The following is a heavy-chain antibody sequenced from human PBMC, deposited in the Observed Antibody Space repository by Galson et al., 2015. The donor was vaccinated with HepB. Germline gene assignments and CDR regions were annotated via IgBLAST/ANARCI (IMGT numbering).Heavy chain of an antibody. J-gene: IGHJ4*02. D-gene: IGHD3-16*02. CDR1: GFTFSDYY. Sequence: SPRLSCAASGFTFSDYYMSWIRQAPGKGLEWVSYISSNSIHTNYADSLKGRITISRDNAKNSLYLQMNSLRAEDTAVYYCARGAYDYVWGSYRYGPFDHWGQGTLVTVSS. V-gene: IGHV3-11*03. CDR3: ARGAYDYVWGSYRYGPFDH. CDR2: ISSNSIHT.